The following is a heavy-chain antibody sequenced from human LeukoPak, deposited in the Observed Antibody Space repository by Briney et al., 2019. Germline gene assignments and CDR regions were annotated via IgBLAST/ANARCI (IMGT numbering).Heavy chain of an antibody. D-gene: IGHD6-19*01. CDR1: GFTFSSHS. CDR2: ISSSSSYI. V-gene: IGHV3-21*01. Sequence: PGRSPRVSCAASGFTFSSHSMNLVGQAPGNGLEWVSSISSSSSYIYYADSVKGRFTISRDNAKNSLYLQMNSLRAEDTAVYYCAISGADAFDIWGQGTMVTVSS. J-gene: IGHJ3*02. CDR3: AISGADAFDI.